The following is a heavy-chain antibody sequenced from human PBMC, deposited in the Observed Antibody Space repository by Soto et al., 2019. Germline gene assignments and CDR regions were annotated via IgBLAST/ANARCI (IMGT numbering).Heavy chain of an antibody. CDR2: ISAYNGNT. J-gene: IGHJ6*02. CDR1: GYTFTSYG. Sequence: QVQLVQSGAEVKKPGASVKVSCKASGYTFTSYGISWVRQAPGQGLEWMGWISAYNGNTNYAHKLQGRVTMTTDTSTSTAYMELRSLRSDDTAVYYCARAVDTAMDPYYYYGMDVWGQGTTVTVSS. V-gene: IGHV1-18*01. D-gene: IGHD5-18*01. CDR3: ARAVDTAMDPYYYYGMDV.